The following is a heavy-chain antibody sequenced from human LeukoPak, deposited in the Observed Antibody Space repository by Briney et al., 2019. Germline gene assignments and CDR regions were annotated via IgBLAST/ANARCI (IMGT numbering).Heavy chain of an antibody. CDR2: IYSGGST. V-gene: IGHV3-53*01. CDR1: GFTVSSNY. CDR3: ARDVIVGGSSWFDP. J-gene: IGHJ5*02. D-gene: IGHD3-16*02. Sequence: PGGPLRLSCAASGFTVSSNYMSWVRQAPGKGLEWVSVIYSGGSTYYADSVKGRFTISRDNSKNTLYLQMNSLRAEDTAVYYCARDVIVGGSSWFDPWGQGTLVTVSS.